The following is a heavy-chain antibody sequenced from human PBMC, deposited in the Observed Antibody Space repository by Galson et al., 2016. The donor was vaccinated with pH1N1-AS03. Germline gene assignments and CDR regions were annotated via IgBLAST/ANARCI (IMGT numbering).Heavy chain of an antibody. V-gene: IGHV1-69*10. Sequence: SVKVSCKASGGTFSSYGISWVRQAPGQGLEWMGSIIPLLDKADYAQRFQGRVTITADESASTVNMELSGLRSEDSAVYYCAMIFGRLNYAYWGQGTLVTVSS. CDR3: AMIFGRLNYAY. CDR2: IIPLLDKA. CDR1: GGTFSSYG. J-gene: IGHJ4*02. D-gene: IGHD3/OR15-3a*01.